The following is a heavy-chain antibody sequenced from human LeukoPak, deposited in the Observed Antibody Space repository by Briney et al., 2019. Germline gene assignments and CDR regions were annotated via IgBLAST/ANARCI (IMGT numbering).Heavy chain of an antibody. CDR1: GYTFTSYA. Sequence: GASVKVSCKASGYTFTSYAMNWVRQAPGQGLEWMGWINTNTGNPTYAQGFTGRFVFSLDTSVSTAYLQISSLKAEDTAVYYCAREAIVVVPAASAWFDPWGQGTLVTVSS. D-gene: IGHD2-2*01. CDR3: AREAIVVVPAASAWFDP. V-gene: IGHV7-4-1*02. J-gene: IGHJ5*02. CDR2: INTNTGNP.